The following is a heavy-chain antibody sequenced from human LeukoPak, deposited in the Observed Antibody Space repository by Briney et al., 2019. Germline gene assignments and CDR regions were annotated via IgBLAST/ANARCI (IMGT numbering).Heavy chain of an antibody. CDR1: GGTFSSYA. J-gene: IGHJ4*02. CDR3: ARGGQWELLSIDY. Sequence: ASVKVSFKASGGTFSSYAISWVRQAPGQGLEWMGGIIPIFGTANYAQKFQGRVTITADESTSTAYMELSSLRSEDTAVYYCARGGQWELLSIDYWGQGTLVTVSS. D-gene: IGHD1-26*01. V-gene: IGHV1-69*13. CDR2: IIPIFGTA.